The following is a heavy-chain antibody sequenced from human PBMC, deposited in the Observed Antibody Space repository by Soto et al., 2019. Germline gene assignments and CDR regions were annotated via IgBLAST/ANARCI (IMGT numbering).Heavy chain of an antibody. D-gene: IGHD3-3*01. J-gene: IGHJ4*02. CDR3: ARDDGYYRLYHY. CDR2: IYYTGST. V-gene: IGHV4-30-4*01. Sequence: QVRLQESGPGLVKPSQTLSLTCTVSGGSISSGDYFWSWVRQPPGKGLEWIGYIYYTGSTSYNPSLTSRITMSGDTSKNQFSLKVSSVTAGDTAVYFCARDDGYYRLYHYWGQGTLVPVSS. CDR1: GGSISSGDYF.